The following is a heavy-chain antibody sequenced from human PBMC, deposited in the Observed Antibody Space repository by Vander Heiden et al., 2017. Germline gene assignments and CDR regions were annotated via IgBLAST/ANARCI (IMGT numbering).Heavy chain of an antibody. D-gene: IGHD6-19*01. CDR1: GFTYSSYG. CDR2: IWDDGSNN. J-gene: IGHJ4*02. V-gene: IGHV3-33*01. CDR3: AGQIAVAGTLDY. Sequence: QVQLVASGGGVVQPGRSLRLSCAASGFTYSSYGMHWVRQAPGKGLEWVAVIWDDGSNNYYADSVKGRFTISRDNSKNTLYLQMNSLRAEDTAVYYCAGQIAVAGTLDYWGQGTLVTVSS.